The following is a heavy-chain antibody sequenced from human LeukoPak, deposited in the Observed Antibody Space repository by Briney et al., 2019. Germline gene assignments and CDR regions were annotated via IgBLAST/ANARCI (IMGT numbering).Heavy chain of an antibody. CDR3: ARAPGGCGGTCPFDY. D-gene: IGHD2-15*01. CDR1: GGSMSGSF. J-gene: IGHJ4*02. V-gene: IGHV4-4*07. Sequence: SETLSLTCTVSGGSMSGSFWSWIRQPAGKGLEWIGRIYSSGRTNYNPSLKSRVTMSLDTSKSQFSLKLTSVTAADRAVYYCARAPGGCGGTCPFDYWGQGTLATVAS. CDR2: IYSSGRT.